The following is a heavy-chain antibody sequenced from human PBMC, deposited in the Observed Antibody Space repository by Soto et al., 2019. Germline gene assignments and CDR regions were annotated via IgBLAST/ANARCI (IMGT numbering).Heavy chain of an antibody. V-gene: IGHV4-59*01. J-gene: IGHJ6*02. Sequence: AETLSLTCTISGCSISSYYWSWIRQPPGKGLEWIGYIYYSGSTNYNPSLKSRVTISVDTSKNQFSLKLSSVTAADTAVYYCARDYGEVVSTDGPSAYYYGMDVWGQGTTVTVSS. CDR2: IYYSGST. CDR1: GCSISSYY. D-gene: IGHD3-16*01. CDR3: ARDYGEVVSTDGPSAYYYGMDV.